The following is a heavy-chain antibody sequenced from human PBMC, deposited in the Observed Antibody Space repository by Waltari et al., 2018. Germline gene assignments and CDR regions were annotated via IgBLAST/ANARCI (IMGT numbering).Heavy chain of an antibody. Sequence: EVQLVESGGGLVKPGGSLRLSCAASGFTFSNAWMNWVRQAPGKGLEWVGRIKSKTDGGTTDYAAPVKGRFTISRDDSKNTLYLQMNSLKTEDTAVYYCTTGVGATTLYYGMDVWGQGTTVTVSS. CDR2: IKSKTDGGTT. CDR3: TTGVGATTLYYGMDV. J-gene: IGHJ6*02. D-gene: IGHD1-26*01. CDR1: GFTFSNAW. V-gene: IGHV3-15*07.